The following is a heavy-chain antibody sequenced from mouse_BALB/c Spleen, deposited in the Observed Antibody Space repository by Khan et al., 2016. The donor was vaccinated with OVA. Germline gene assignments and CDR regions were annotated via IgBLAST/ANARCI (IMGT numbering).Heavy chain of an antibody. V-gene: IGHV5-6*01. CDR1: GFTFSTYG. Sequence: EVELVESGGDLVKPGGSLKLSCAASGFTFSTYGMPWVRQTPDKRLEWVATISSGGSYTYYPDSVKGRSTITRDNAKNTLYLQMNSLKSEDTAMYYCARLAYYYNSEGFAYWGQGTLVTVSA. CDR2: ISSGGSYT. J-gene: IGHJ3*01. CDR3: ARLAYYYNSEGFAY. D-gene: IGHD1-1*01.